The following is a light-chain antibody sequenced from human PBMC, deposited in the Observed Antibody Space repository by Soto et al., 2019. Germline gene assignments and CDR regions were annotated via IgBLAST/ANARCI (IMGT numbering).Light chain of an antibody. CDR1: RDIDNY. CDR2: DAS. Sequence: IQMTQSPSSLSASVGDRVTITCQASRDIDNYLNWYQQKPRKAPNLLIYDASNLETGVPLRFSGSRSGTHFTLTNRSLQPEDIGTYYCQQYDNRPFTFGQGTKLEIK. V-gene: IGKV1-33*01. CDR3: QQYDNRPFT. J-gene: IGKJ2*01.